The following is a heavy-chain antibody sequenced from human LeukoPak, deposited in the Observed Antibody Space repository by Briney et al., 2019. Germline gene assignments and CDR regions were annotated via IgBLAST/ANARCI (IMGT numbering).Heavy chain of an antibody. Sequence: KPGESLKISCKGSGYSFTSYWIGWVRQVPGKGLEWMGIIYPGDSDTRYSPSFQGQVTISADKSISTAYLQWSSLKASDTAMYYCARLKYSYACWYYYYMDVWGKGTTVTVSS. CDR1: GYSFTSYW. CDR2: IYPGDSDT. D-gene: IGHD5-18*01. J-gene: IGHJ6*03. CDR3: ARLKYSYACWYYYYMDV. V-gene: IGHV5-51*03.